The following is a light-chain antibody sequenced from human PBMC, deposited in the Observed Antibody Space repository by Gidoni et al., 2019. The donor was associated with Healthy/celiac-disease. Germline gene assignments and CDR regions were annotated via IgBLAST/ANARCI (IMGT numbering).Light chain of an antibody. CDR2: VAS. Sequence: ATLSCRASQSVSSNLPWYQQKPGQAPRLLIDVASTKATGIPARFSGRGAGTEFTLTISRLQSEDVAFYYWQQYNNWPRTFXQXTKVESK. J-gene: IGKJ1*01. V-gene: IGKV3-15*01. CDR3: QQYNNWPRT. CDR1: QSVSSN.